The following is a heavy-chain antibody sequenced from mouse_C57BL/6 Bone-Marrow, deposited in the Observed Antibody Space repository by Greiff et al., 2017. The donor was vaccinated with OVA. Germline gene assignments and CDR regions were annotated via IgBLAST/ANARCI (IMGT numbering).Heavy chain of an antibody. J-gene: IGHJ1*03. CDR3: AMITYWYFDV. V-gene: IGHV1-81*01. Sequence: QVQLQQSGAELARPGASVKLSCKASGYTFTSYGISWVKQRPGQGLEWIGEIYPRSGNTYYNEKFKGKATLTADKSSSTAYMELRSLTAEDSAVYFCAMITYWYFDVWGTGTTVTVSS. CDR2: IYPRSGNT. D-gene: IGHD2-4*01. CDR1: GYTFTSYG.